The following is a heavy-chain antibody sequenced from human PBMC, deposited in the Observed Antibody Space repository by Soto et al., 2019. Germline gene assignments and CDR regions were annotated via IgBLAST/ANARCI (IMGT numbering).Heavy chain of an antibody. V-gene: IGHV3-23*01. Sequence: EVQLLESGGTLVQPGGSLRLSCAASGFTFSSYAMSWVRQAPGKGLQWFSTISGSADDTYYADSVRGRFTISRDNSQNTLYLQMNSLRAEDTAIYYCAKLTTLGAIWGFGFDYWGQGTQVTVSS. D-gene: IGHD2-21*01. CDR2: ISGSADDT. CDR3: AKLTTLGAIWGFGFDY. CDR1: GFTFSSYA. J-gene: IGHJ4*02.